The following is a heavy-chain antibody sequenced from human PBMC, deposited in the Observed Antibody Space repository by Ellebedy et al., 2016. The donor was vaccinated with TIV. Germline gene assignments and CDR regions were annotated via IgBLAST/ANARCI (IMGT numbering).Heavy chain of an antibody. CDR3: ARVGDSSGYYPLDY. V-gene: IGHV4-39*07. J-gene: IGHJ4*02. Sequence: MPSETLSLTCTVSGGSISSSSYHWGWIRQPPGKGLEWIGSIHYSGSTHYKPSLKSRVTMSVDTSKNQFSLKLTSVTAADTAVYYCARVGDSSGYYPLDYWGPGTLVTVSS. D-gene: IGHD3-22*01. CDR2: IHYSGST. CDR1: GGSISSSSYH.